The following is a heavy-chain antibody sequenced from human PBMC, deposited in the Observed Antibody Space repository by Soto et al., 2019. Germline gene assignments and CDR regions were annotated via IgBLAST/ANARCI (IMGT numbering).Heavy chain of an antibody. CDR3: ATEGSGSYSFLGYYYYGMDV. J-gene: IGHJ6*02. V-gene: IGHV1-58*01. D-gene: IGHD1-26*01. CDR2: IVVGSGNT. CDR1: GFTFTSSA. Sequence: SVKVSCKASGFTFTSSAVQWVRQARGQRLEWIGWIVVGSGNTNYAQKFQERVTITRDMSTSTAYMELSSLRSEDTAVYYCATEGSGSYSFLGYYYYGMDVWG.